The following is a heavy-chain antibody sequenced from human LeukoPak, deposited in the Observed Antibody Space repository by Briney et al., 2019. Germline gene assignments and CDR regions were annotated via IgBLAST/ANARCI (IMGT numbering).Heavy chain of an antibody. CDR2: INPNSANT. CDR1: GYTLTELS. Sequence: ASVKVSCKVSGYTLTELSMHWVRQAAGQGLEWMGWINPNSANTGYAQKFQGRVTMTRDTSTSTVYMELSSLSSEDTAMYYCARVGLVYAFDIWGHGTMVTVSS. J-gene: IGHJ3*02. CDR3: ARVGLVYAFDI. V-gene: IGHV1-8*01. D-gene: IGHD3-9*01.